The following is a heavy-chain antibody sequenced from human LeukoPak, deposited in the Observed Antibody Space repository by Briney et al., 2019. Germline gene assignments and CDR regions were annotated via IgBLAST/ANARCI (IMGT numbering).Heavy chain of an antibody. CDR3: ARSITVGGSAFGMDV. D-gene: IGHD4-11*01. J-gene: IGHJ6*02. V-gene: IGHV1-46*01. CDR2: LTPGGDSP. CDR1: GYIFTNYY. Sequence: ASVEVSCKASGYIFTNYYIHWVRQAPGQGLEWMGILTPGGDSPTYAQNFQGRVAMTRDTSTSTVYMELSSLRSQDTAVYYCARSITVGGSAFGMDVWGQGTTVTVSS.